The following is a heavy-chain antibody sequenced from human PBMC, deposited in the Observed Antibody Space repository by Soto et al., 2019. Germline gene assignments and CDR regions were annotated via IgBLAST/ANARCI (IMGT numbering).Heavy chain of an antibody. CDR2: ISGSGGST. V-gene: IGHV3-23*01. J-gene: IGHJ6*02. CDR1: GFTFSSYA. D-gene: IGHD6-6*01. CDR3: AKDLAAYSRSSYYGMDV. Sequence: GGSLRLSCAASGFTFSSYAMSWVRQAPGKGLEWVSAISGSGGSTYYADSVKGRFTISRDNSKNTLYLQMNSLRADDTAVYYCAKDLAAYSRSSYYGMDVWGQATTVTVSS.